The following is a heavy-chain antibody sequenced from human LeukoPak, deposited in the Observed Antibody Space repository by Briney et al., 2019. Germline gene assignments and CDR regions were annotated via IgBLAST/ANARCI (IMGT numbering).Heavy chain of an antibody. Sequence: GESLRLSCAASGFTFDDYAMPWVRQAPGKGLEWVSGISWNSGSIGYADSVKGRFTISRDNAKNSLYLQMNSLRAEDTALYYCAKDKHSSSEGYFDYWGQGTLVTVSS. D-gene: IGHD6-6*01. CDR2: ISWNSGSI. CDR3: AKDKHSSSEGYFDY. CDR1: GFTFDDYA. V-gene: IGHV3-9*01. J-gene: IGHJ4*02.